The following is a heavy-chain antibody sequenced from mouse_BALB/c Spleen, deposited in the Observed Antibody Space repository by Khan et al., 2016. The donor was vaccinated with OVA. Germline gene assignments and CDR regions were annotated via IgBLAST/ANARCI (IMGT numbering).Heavy chain of an antibody. J-gene: IGHJ2*01. CDR3: ARRGLRWDFDY. CDR2: INPSIAYT. V-gene: IGHV1-7*01. D-gene: IGHD1-1*01. CDR1: GYTFVNYW. Sequence: QVQLKESGAELAKPGASVKMSCKASGYTFVNYWILWVRQRPGQGLEWIGYINPSIAYTENNQNFKDKATLTAAKSSSTAYMQLNSLTSEDSAVNYCARRGLRWDFDYGGQGTTLTVSS.